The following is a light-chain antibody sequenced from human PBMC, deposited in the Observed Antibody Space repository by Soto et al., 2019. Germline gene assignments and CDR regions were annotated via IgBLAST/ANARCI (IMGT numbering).Light chain of an antibody. CDR2: EVS. Sequence: QSVLTQPPSVSGSSGQSVTISCTGTSTDFVSYNRVSWYQQPPGTAPKLMIYEVSKRPSGVPDRFSGSKSGNTASLTISGLQAADEAYYYCSSYTSENAYVFGTGTKVTVL. V-gene: IGLV2-18*02. J-gene: IGLJ1*01. CDR3: SSYTSENAYV. CDR1: STDFVSYNR.